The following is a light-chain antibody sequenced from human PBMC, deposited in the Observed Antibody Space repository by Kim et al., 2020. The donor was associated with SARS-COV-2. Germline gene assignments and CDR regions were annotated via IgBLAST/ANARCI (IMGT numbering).Light chain of an antibody. V-gene: IGLV2-14*03. CDR2: DVS. Sequence: GQSVTISCTGTSSDVGCYNYVSWYQQHPGKAPKLRIYDVSNRPSGVSNRFSGSKSGNTASLTISGLQAEDEADYYCSSYTSSSTWVFGGGTQLTVL. J-gene: IGLJ3*02. CDR1: SSDVGCYNY. CDR3: SSYTSSSTWV.